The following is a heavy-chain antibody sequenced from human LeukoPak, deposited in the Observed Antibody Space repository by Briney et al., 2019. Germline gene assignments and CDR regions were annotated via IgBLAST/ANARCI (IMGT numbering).Heavy chain of an antibody. CDR3: ARVHVNSGYYFGDAFDI. D-gene: IGHD3-22*01. CDR2: IYYSGST. V-gene: IGHV4-59*08. Sequence: SETLSLTCTVSGVSISRYYWSWIRQPPGKGLEWIGYIYYSGSTNYNPSLKSRVTISVDTSKNQFSLKLSSVTAADTAIYYCARVHVNSGYYFGDAFDIWGQGTMVTVSS. J-gene: IGHJ3*02. CDR1: GVSISRYY.